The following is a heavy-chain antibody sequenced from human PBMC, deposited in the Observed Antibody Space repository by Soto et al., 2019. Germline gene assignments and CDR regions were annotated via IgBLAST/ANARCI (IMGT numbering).Heavy chain of an antibody. D-gene: IGHD4-17*01. CDR2: ISAYNGNT. V-gene: IGHV1-18*01. J-gene: IGHJ4*02. CDR3: ARDGRPLYGDYRVGNDY. CDR1: GYTFTSYG. Sequence: QVPLVQSGAEVKKPGASVKVSCKASGYTFTSYGISWVRQAPGQGLEWMGWISAYNGNTNYAQKLQGRVTMTTDTSTSTAYRELRSLRSDDTAVYYCARDGRPLYGDYRVGNDYWGQGTLVTVSS.